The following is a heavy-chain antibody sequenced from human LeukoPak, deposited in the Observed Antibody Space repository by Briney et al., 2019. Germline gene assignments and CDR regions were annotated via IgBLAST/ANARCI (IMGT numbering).Heavy chain of an antibody. Sequence: ASVKVSCKASGYTFTGYYMHWVRQAPGQGLGWMGRINPNSGGTNYAQKFQGRVTMTRDTSISTAYMELSRLRSDDTAVYYCARDLSLYYYDSSGYYSWGQGTLVTVSS. D-gene: IGHD3-22*01. V-gene: IGHV1-2*06. CDR1: GYTFTGYY. CDR2: INPNSGGT. J-gene: IGHJ4*02. CDR3: ARDLSLYYYDSSGYYS.